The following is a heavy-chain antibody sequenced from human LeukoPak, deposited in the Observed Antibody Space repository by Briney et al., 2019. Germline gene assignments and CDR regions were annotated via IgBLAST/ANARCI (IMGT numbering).Heavy chain of an antibody. CDR3: ARWDSGYYGDAFDI. V-gene: IGHV1-3*01. Sequence: GASVKVSCKSSGYTFSIFDIHWVRQAPGQRLEWMGRINAGNGNTKYSQKFQGRVTITRDTSASTAYMELSSLRSEDTAVYYCARWDSGYYGDAFDIWGQGTMVTVSS. CDR2: INAGNGNT. D-gene: IGHD5-12*01. J-gene: IGHJ3*02. CDR1: GYTFSIFD.